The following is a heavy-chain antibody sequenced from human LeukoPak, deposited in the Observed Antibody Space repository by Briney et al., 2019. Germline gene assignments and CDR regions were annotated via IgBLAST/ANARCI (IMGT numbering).Heavy chain of an antibody. V-gene: IGHV3-48*03. CDR3: ARGLDDSGSYSGTYYNLLDY. Sequence: GGSLRLSWAASGFTFSSYEMNWVRQAPGKVLEWVSYISSSGSTIYYAGSVKGRFTISRDSSKNTLYLQMNSLRPDDTAFFYCARGLDDSGSYSGTYYNLLDYWGQGTLVTVSS. CDR2: ISSSGSTI. J-gene: IGHJ4*02. D-gene: IGHD3-10*01. CDR1: GFTFSSYE.